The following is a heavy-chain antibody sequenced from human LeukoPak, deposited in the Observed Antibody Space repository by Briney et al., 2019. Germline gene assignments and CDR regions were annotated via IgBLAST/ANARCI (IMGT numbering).Heavy chain of an antibody. Sequence: GGSLRLSCVASGFPFSSNWMTWVRQAPGNGLEWVATIKPDKSETYYVDSVKGRFTLSRDNVKNSLSLQMNSLRDEDTAVYYCARDRGSSGDLDYWGQGTLVTVSS. CDR3: ARDRGSSGDLDY. V-gene: IGHV3-7*03. D-gene: IGHD6-19*01. J-gene: IGHJ4*02. CDR1: GFPFSSNW. CDR2: IKPDKSET.